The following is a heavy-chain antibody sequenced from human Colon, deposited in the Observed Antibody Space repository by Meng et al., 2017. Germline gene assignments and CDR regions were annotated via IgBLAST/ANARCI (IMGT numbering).Heavy chain of an antibody. Sequence: QVPLVQSGLEVKKPGASVTVSCKASGYTLYIHWVRLRPGEGLEWMGRINPRTGDTKSAQSFQGRVTMTRDTSTTTFSMDLRSLTTDDSAIYFCARESADGGSFDLWGQGTLVTVSS. V-gene: IGHV1-2*06. J-gene: IGHJ4*02. CDR2: INPRTGDT. D-gene: IGHD2-15*01. CDR3: ARESADGGSFDL. CDR1: GYTLY.